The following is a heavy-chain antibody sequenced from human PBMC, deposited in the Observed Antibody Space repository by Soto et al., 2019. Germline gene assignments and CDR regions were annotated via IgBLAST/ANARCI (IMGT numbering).Heavy chain of an antibody. Sequence: ASVKVSCKASGYTFTSYYMHWVRQAPGQGLEWMGIINPSGGSTSYAQKFQGRVTMTRDTSTSTVCMELSSLRSEDTAVYYCARVGGSLPPIRRGDYYGLDVWGQGTTVTFSS. V-gene: IGHV1-46*01. D-gene: IGHD3-10*01. CDR1: GYTFTSYY. J-gene: IGHJ6*02. CDR2: INPSGGST. CDR3: ARVGGSLPPIRRGDYYGLDV.